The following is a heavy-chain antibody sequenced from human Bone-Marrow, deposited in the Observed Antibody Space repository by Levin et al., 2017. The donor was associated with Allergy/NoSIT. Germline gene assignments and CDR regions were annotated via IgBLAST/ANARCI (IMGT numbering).Heavy chain of an antibody. J-gene: IGHJ5*02. Sequence: GESLKISCVASGFTFRSYGMYWVRQAPGKGLEWVAVISYDGSHMDYADSVKGRFTISRDDSKNTLYLQMTSLRDEDTAVYYCAKEQGILRYFDWLQSWGQGTLVTVSS. CDR2: ISYDGSHM. CDR3: AKEQGILRYFDWLQS. D-gene: IGHD3-9*01. CDR1: GFTFRSYG. V-gene: IGHV3-30*18.